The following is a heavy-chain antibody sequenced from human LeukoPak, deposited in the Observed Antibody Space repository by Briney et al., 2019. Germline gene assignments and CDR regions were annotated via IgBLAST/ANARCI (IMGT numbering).Heavy chain of an antibody. CDR2: ISWNSGSI. CDR3: AKDRDLAVAGIDY. V-gene: IGHV3-9*01. D-gene: IGHD6-19*01. J-gene: IGHJ4*02. CDR1: GFTFDDYA. Sequence: GGSLRLSCAASGFTFDDYAMHWVRQAPGKGLEWVSGISWNSGSIGYADSVKGRFTISRDNAKNSLYLQMNSLRAEDTALYYCAKDRDLAVAGIDYWGQGTLVTVAS.